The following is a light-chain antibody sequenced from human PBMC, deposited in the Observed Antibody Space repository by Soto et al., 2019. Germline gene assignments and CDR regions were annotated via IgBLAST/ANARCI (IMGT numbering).Light chain of an antibody. CDR3: SSYTATSSFVV. CDR2: EVS. Sequence: QSALTQPPSVSGSPGQSVTISCTGTSTDVGSYNRVSWYQQPPGTAPKLMIYEVSNRPSGVPDRFSGSKSGNTASLTISGLQAEDEADYYCSSYTATSSFVVFGGGTKVPS. J-gene: IGLJ2*01. CDR1: STDVGSYNR. V-gene: IGLV2-18*02.